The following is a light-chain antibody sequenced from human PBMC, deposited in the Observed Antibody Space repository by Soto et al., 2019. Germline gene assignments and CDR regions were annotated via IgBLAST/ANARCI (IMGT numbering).Light chain of an antibody. CDR2: DAS. Sequence: DIQMTQSPSTLSAFVGDRVTITCRASQSISSWLAWYQQKPGKAPKSLIYDASTLESGVPSRFSGSESGAEFTLTISSLQPYDSATYYCQQYHSYPYTFGQGTKLEI. J-gene: IGKJ2*01. V-gene: IGKV1-5*01. CDR3: QQYHSYPYT. CDR1: QSISSW.